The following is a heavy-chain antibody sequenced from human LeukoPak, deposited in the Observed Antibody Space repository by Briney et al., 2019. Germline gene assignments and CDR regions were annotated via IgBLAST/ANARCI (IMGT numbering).Heavy chain of an antibody. CDR3: ATTQLYNWFDP. V-gene: IGHV1-18*01. CDR1: GYTFTSYG. D-gene: IGHD1-1*01. Sequence: GASVKVSCKASGYTFTSYGISWVRQAPGQGLEWMGWISAYNGNTNYAQRLQGRVTMTTDTSTSTAYMELSRLRSDDTAVYYCATTQLYNWFDPWGQGTLVTVSS. CDR2: ISAYNGNT. J-gene: IGHJ5*02.